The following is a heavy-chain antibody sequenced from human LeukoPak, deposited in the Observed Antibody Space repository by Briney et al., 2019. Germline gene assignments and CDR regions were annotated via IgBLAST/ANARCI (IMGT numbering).Heavy chain of an antibody. CDR1: GYTFTGYY. Sequence: ASVKVSCKASGYTFTGYYMHWVRQAPAQGLEWMGRINPNSGGTNYAQKFQGRVTMTRDTSISTAYMELSRLRSEDTAVYYCARDYSNLRGMDVWGQGTTVTVSS. V-gene: IGHV1-2*06. CDR3: ARDYSNLRGMDV. D-gene: IGHD4-11*01. J-gene: IGHJ6*02. CDR2: INPNSGGT.